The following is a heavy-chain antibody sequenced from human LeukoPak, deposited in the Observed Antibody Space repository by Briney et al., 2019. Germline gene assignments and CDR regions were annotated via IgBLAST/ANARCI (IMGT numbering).Heavy chain of an antibody. CDR2: IYYSGNTGNT. CDR3: ARLRDTGGYYFYYYFDS. Sequence: SQTLSLTCTVSGASINNDNYYWGWLRQSPGKGLEWIGNIYYSGNTGNTYYNPSLKSRVTISVDTAKNHFSLNLSSVTAADTALYYCARLRDTGGYYFYYYFDSWGLGTLVSVSS. D-gene: IGHD3-22*01. V-gene: IGHV4-39*01. J-gene: IGHJ4*02. CDR1: GASINNDNYY.